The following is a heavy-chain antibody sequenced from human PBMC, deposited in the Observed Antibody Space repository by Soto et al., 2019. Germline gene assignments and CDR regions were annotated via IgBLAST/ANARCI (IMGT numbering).Heavy chain of an antibody. Sequence: QVQLQESGPGLVKPSATLSLTCTVSGGSTSSYYWSWLRPPPGKGLELSGEIYYSGNTNYNPSLNSRLTISVDTSKNQLSLRLTYVTAADTAVYYCARGGVSRAYCGADCYYTWLDPWGPGTLVTVSP. D-gene: IGHD2-21*01. CDR1: GGSTSSYY. V-gene: IGHV4-59*01. CDR3: ARGGVSRAYCGADCYYTWLDP. CDR2: IYYSGNT. J-gene: IGHJ5*02.